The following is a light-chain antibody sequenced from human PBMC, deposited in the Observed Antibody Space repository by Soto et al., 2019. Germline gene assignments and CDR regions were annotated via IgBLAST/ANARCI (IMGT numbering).Light chain of an antibody. Sequence: DIQMTQSPSSLSASVGDRVTITCQASQDIRKYLNWYQQKPGKAPNLLIYDTSNLETGVPSRFSGSGSGTDFTFTISRLEPEDSAVFYCLQYHSSPYTFGQGTKLEI. J-gene: IGKJ2*01. CDR3: LQYHSSPYT. CDR1: QDIRKY. V-gene: IGKV1-33*01. CDR2: DTS.